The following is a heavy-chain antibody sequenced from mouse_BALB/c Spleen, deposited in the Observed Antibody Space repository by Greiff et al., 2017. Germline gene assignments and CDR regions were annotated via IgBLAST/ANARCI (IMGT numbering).Heavy chain of an antibody. CDR3: ARYGPRFAY. V-gene: IGHV2-9*02. D-gene: IGHD1-2*01. Sequence: QVQLKESGPGLVAPSQSLSITCTVSGFSLTSYGVHWVRQPPGKGLEWLGVIWAGGSTNYNSALMSRLSISKDNSKSQVFLKMNSLQTDDTAMYYCARYGPRFAYWGQGTLVTVSA. J-gene: IGHJ3*01. CDR2: IWAGGST. CDR1: GFSLTSYG.